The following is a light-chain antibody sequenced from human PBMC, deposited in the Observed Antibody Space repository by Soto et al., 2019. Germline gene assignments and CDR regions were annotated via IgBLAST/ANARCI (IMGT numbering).Light chain of an antibody. J-gene: IGLJ3*02. CDR2: DTS. V-gene: IGLV7-46*01. CDR1: TGAVTSGHY. CDR3: LLSYSGVPWV. Sequence: QAVVTQEPSLTVSPGGTVTLTCGSSTGAVTSGHYPYWFQQKPGLAPRTLIYDTSNKHSWTPVRFSGSLLGGKAALTLSGAQPEDEDEYYCLLSYSGVPWVVGGGTKLTVL.